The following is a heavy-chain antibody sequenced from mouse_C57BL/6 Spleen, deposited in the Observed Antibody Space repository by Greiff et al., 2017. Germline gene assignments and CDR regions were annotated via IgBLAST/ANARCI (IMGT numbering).Heavy chain of an antibody. D-gene: IGHD1-1*01. Sequence: VQLQQSGAELVKPGASVKLSCTASGFNINDYYMHWVKQRTEQGLEWIGRIDPEDGEPKYAPKFQGKATITADTSSNTAYLQLSSLTSEDTAVYYCARCDYYGSSYEGYFGYWGQGSTLTVSS. CDR3: ARCDYYGSSYEGYFGY. V-gene: IGHV14-2*01. J-gene: IGHJ2*01. CDR1: GFNINDYY. CDR2: IDPEDGEP.